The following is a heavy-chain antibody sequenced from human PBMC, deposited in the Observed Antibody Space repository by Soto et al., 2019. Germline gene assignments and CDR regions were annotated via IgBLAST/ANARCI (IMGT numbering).Heavy chain of an antibody. V-gene: IGHV3-23*01. CDR1: GGNCVSHG. J-gene: IGHJ4*02. Sequence: VLPQRLRRTASGGNCVSHGRSWIIQNTGKGLEWVSTLSDNGGSTYYADSVKGRFTISRDNSKNTLYLQMNSLRAEDTAVYYCAKDSTMVRGVILDYFDYRGQGTLVTVSS. D-gene: IGHD3-10*01. CDR3: AKDSTMVRGVILDYFDY. CDR2: LSDNGGST.